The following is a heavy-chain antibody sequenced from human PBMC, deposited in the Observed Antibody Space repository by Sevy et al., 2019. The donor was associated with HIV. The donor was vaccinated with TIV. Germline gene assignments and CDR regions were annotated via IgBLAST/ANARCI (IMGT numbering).Heavy chain of an antibody. V-gene: IGHV3-23*01. CDR2: ISGSGGST. D-gene: IGHD3-22*01. J-gene: IGHJ3*02. CDR3: AKDRYDGSGYYPEGAFDI. CDR1: GFTFSSYA. Sequence: GGSLRLSCAASGFTFSSYAMNWVRQAPGKGLEWVSTISGSGGSTYYGDSVKGRFTISRDNSKNTVYLQMSSQRAEDTALYYCAKDRYDGSGYYPEGAFDIWGQGTKVTVSS.